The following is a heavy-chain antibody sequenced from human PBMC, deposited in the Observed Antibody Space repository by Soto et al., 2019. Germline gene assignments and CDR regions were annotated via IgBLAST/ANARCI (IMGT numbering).Heavy chain of an antibody. D-gene: IGHD3-10*01. CDR3: ARFTMVRGVINYFDY. V-gene: IGHV4-59*01. J-gene: IGHJ4*02. CDR1: GGSISSYY. CDR2: IYYSGST. Sequence: SETLSLTCTVSGGSISSYYWSWIRQPPGKGLEWIGYIYYSGSTNYNPSLKSRVTISVDTSKNQFSLKLSSVTAADPAVYYCARFTMVRGVINYFDYWGQGTLVTVSS.